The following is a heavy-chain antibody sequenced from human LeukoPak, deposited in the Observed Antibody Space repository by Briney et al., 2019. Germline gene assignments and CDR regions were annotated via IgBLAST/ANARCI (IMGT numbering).Heavy chain of an antibody. V-gene: IGHV3-9*01. D-gene: IGHD3-22*01. CDR1: GFTFDDYA. Sequence: GGSLRLSCAASGFTFDDYAMHGVRQAPGRGLEWVSGISWNSGSIGYADSVKGRFTISRDNAKNSLYLQMNSLRAEDTALYYCAKGPDSSGYYYYFDYWGQGTLVTVSS. CDR3: AKGPDSSGYYYYFDY. CDR2: ISWNSGSI. J-gene: IGHJ4*02.